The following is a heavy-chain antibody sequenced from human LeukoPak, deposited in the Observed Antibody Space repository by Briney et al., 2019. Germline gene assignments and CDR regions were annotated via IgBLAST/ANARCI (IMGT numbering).Heavy chain of an antibody. CDR2: IYYSGST. D-gene: IGHD4-17*01. V-gene: IGHV4-39*01. J-gene: IGHJ5*02. Sequence: PSETLSLTCTVSGGSISSSSYYWGWIRQPPGKGLEWIGSIYYSGSTYYNPSLKSRVTISVDTSKNQFSLKLSSVTAADTAVYYCAARDGQTPGWLDPWGQGTLVTVSS. CDR3: AARDGQTPGWLDP. CDR1: GGSISSSSYY.